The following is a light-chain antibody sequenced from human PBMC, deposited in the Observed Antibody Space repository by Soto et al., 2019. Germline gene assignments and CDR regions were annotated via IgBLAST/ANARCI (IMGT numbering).Light chain of an antibody. CDR1: QSIGLA. V-gene: IGKV3-11*01. Sequence: EIVLTQSPATLSLSPGERATLSCRASQSIGLAIAWYQHKPGQAPRLLIFDASQRDTGIPARFRGSGSGTDCTLSIRSIEPEDFGVYYCQQRTDRPPWTFGQGTKMESK. CDR2: DAS. J-gene: IGKJ1*01. CDR3: QQRTDRPPWT.